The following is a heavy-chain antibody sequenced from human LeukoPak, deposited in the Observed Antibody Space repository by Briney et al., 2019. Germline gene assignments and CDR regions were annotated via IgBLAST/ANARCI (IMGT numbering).Heavy chain of an antibody. CDR3: ARDLKYIQGGMDV. Sequence: KSSETLSLTCTVSGGSISSGGYYWSCIRQHPGGGLERNGYIYYSETTYYNPSLKSRVTISVDTSKNQFSLKLSSVTAADTAVYYCARDLKYIQGGMDVWGQGTTVTVSS. J-gene: IGHJ6*02. CDR2: IYYSETT. V-gene: IGHV4-31*03. D-gene: IGHD1-1*01. CDR1: GGSISSGGYY.